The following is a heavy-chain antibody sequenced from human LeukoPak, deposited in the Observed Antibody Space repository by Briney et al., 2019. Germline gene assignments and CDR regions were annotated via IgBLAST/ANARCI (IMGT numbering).Heavy chain of an antibody. CDR1: GFTFSNFA. J-gene: IGHJ5*02. V-gene: IGHV3-30*02. CDR3: GYFGSGSYYTPDT. Sequence: GGSLRLSCAASGFTFSNFAMHWVRQAPGKGLEWVAYIHSDGRSKYYADSVKGRFTISRDTSTNTLNLQMNSLRTGDTAVYYCGYFGSGSYYTPDTWGQGTLVTVSS. D-gene: IGHD3-10*01. CDR2: IHSDGRSK.